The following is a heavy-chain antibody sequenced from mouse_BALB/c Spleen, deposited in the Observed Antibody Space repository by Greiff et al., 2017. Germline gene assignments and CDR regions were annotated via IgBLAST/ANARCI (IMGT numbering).Heavy chain of an antibody. D-gene: IGHD1-2*01. Sequence: EVQVVESGGGLVKPGGSLKLSCAASGFTFSSYAMSWVRQSPEKRLEWVAEISSGGSYTYYPDTVTGRVTISRDNAKNTLYLEMSSLRSEDTAMYYCARDTTARGFAYWGQGTLVTVSA. CDR2: ISSGGSYT. V-gene: IGHV5-9-4*01. CDR1: GFTFSSYA. CDR3: ARDTTARGFAY. J-gene: IGHJ3*01.